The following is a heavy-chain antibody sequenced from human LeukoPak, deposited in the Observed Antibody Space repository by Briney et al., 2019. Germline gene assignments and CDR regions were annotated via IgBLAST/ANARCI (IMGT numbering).Heavy chain of an antibody. V-gene: IGHV3-15*01. CDR3: TTGPGNSGY. Sequence: GGSLRLSCAVSGLTFSNAWMSWVRQAPGKGLEWVGRIKSTTVDATPEYAAPVKGRFTISRDDSKNTFYLQMNSLKSEDTAVYYCTTGPGNSGYWGQGTLVTVSS. D-gene: IGHD4-23*01. CDR1: GLTFSNAW. CDR2: IKSTTVDATP. J-gene: IGHJ4*02.